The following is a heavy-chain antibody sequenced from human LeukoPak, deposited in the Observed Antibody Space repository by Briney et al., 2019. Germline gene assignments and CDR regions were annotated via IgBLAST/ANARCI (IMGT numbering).Heavy chain of an antibody. CDR1: GVSISSYY. Sequence: PSETLSLTCTVSGVSISSYYWTWIRQRPGKGLEWIGNIDYSGNTKYNPSLKSRVTISVDTSKNQFSLKLSSVTAADTVVYYCARWYYDSSGYRYFDYWGQGTLVTVSS. CDR2: IDYSGNT. CDR3: ARWYYDSSGYRYFDY. V-gene: IGHV4-59*01. D-gene: IGHD3-22*01. J-gene: IGHJ4*02.